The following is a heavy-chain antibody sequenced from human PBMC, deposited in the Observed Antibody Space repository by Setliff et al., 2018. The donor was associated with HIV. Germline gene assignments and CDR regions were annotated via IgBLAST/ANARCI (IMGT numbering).Heavy chain of an antibody. CDR2: IGAYNGNT. J-gene: IGHJ4*02. CDR3: ARDWLPRVLRY. V-gene: IGHV1-18*01. Sequence: ASVKVSCKASGYTFTNYGISWVRQAPGQGLEWMGWIGAYNGNTNYAQKLQGRVTMTTDTSTSTAYMELRSLRSDDTAVYYCARDWLPRVLRYWGQGTLVTVSS. D-gene: IGHD5-12*01. CDR1: GYTFTNYG.